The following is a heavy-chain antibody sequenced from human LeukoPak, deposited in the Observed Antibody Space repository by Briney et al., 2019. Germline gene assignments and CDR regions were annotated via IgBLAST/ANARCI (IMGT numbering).Heavy chain of an antibody. V-gene: IGHV3-7*01. CDR3: ARKLYYYGTSPAGWFGP. Sequence: GGSLRLSCEVSGFIFSTYWMTWVRQAPGKGLEWVATVKQDGSDEYYVDSVKGRFTISRDNAKNSLYLQMDGLRAEDTAVYHCARKLYYYGTSPAGWFGPWGQGTLVTVS. CDR2: VKQDGSDE. J-gene: IGHJ5*02. CDR1: GFIFSTYW. D-gene: IGHD3-22*01.